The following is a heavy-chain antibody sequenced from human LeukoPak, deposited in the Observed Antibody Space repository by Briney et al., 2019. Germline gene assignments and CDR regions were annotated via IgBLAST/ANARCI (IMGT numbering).Heavy chain of an antibody. V-gene: IGHV3-7*01. CDR2: IKEDGTEK. J-gene: IGHJ3*02. CDR1: GFSFSTSW. D-gene: IGHD2-2*01. Sequence: PGRSLRLSCEASGFSFSTSWMSWVRQAPGKGLEWVANIKEDGTEKYYVDSVKGRFTISRDDAKNSLYLQMSNLRAEDTAVYYCARASKFWSDPDAFDIWGQGTMVTVSS. CDR3: ARASKFWSDPDAFDI.